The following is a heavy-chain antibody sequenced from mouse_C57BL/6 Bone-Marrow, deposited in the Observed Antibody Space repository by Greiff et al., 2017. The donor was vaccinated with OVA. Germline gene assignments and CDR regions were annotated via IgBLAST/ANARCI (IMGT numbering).Heavy chain of an antibody. J-gene: IGHJ3*01. CDR2: INPGRGGT. V-gene: IGHV1-54*01. CDR3: ASRGGDDPD. CDR1: GYAFTNYL. Sequence: QVQLQQSGAELVRPGTSVKVSCNASGYAFTNYLIEWVNQRPGQGLEWVGVINPGRGGTTYNEQFKGKATLTADKSCSNAYMQLSRPTSEDSAFYFCASRGGDDPDWGQGTMVTVS. D-gene: IGHD2-2*01.